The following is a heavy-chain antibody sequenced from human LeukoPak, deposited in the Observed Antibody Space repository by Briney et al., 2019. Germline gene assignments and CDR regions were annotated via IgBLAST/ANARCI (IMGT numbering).Heavy chain of an antibody. CDR1: GFTFNSAW. CDR2: ISGSGGST. D-gene: IGHD6-19*01. CDR3: AKAPPRGWLGRGWDY. V-gene: IGHV3-23*01. Sequence: PGGSLRLSCATSGFTFNSAWMNRVRQAPGKGLEWVSTISGSGGSTYYADSVKGRFTISRDNSKNTLYLQMNSLRAEDTAVYYCAKAPPRGWLGRGWDYWGQGTLVTVSS. J-gene: IGHJ4*02.